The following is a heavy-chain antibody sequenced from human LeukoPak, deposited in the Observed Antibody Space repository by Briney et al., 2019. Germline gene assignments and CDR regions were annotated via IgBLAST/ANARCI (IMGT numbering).Heavy chain of an antibody. Sequence: SDPLSLTCAVCGRSFTDYYWRWTRHPPGRGLEGCGEIIHGGSATYNPSLRSRVTISTDASKNQFFLRLHSVTAADTAIYVCARGGRSGRSDFECWGQGTLVTVSP. CDR2: IIHGGSA. CDR3: ARGGRSGRSDFEC. CDR1: GRSFTDYY. D-gene: IGHD6-19*01. J-gene: IGHJ4*02. V-gene: IGHV4-34*01.